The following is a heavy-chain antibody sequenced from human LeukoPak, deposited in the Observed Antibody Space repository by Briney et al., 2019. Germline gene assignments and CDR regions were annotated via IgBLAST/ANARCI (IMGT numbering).Heavy chain of an antibody. CDR2: IYYSGST. CDR1: GGSISSYY. V-gene: IGHV4-59*08. J-gene: IGHJ2*01. Sequence: SETLSLTCTVSGGSISSYYWSWIRQPPGKGLEWIGYIYYSGSTNYNPSLTSRVTISVDTSKNQFSLKLSSVTAADTAVYYCARSGYFPDWYFDLWGRGTLVTVSS. CDR3: ARSGYFPDWYFDL. D-gene: IGHD3-22*01.